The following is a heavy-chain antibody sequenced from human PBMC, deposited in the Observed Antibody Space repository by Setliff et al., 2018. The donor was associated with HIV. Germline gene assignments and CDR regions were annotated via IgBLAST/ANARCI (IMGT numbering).Heavy chain of an antibody. CDR2: INPNSGGT. CDR3: ASDIAVIPAASQVGGFDI. V-gene: IGHV1-2*06. J-gene: IGHJ3*02. Sequence: ASVKVSCKASGYTFTGYYVYWVRQAPGQGLEWMGRINPNSGGTNYAQKFQGRVTITRDTSISTTYMELSRLTSDDTAVYYCASDIAVIPAASQVGGFDIWGQGTMVTVSS. D-gene: IGHD2-2*01. CDR1: GYTFTGYY.